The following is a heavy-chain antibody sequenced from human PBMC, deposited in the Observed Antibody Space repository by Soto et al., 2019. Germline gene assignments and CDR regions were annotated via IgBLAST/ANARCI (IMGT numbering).Heavy chain of an antibody. CDR2: ISGGGGST. D-gene: IGHD3-3*01. CDR1: GFTFSTYA. J-gene: IGHJ4*02. V-gene: IGHV3-23*01. Sequence: PGGSLRLSCAASGFTFSTYAMNWVRQAPGKGLEWVSGISGGGGSTYYADSVKGRFTISRDNSKNTLYLQMNSLRAEDTAVYYCAKDQPPIFDFWSCYWGVFFAYWGQGTLVTVSS. CDR3: AKDQPPIFDFWSCYWGVFFAY.